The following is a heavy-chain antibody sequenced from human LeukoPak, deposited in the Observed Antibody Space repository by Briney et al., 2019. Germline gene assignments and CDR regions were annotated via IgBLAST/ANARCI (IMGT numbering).Heavy chain of an antibody. CDR3: AGHIAVRGVDY. CDR2: IYPGDSDT. J-gene: IGHJ4*02. Sequence: GESLKISCKGSGYSFTTYWIGWVRQMPGKGLEWMGIIYPGDSDTRYSPSFQGHVTISADKSISTAYLQWSSLKVSDTAMYYCAGHIAVRGVDYWGQGTLVTVSS. V-gene: IGHV5-51*01. CDR1: GYSFTTYW. D-gene: IGHD6-6*01.